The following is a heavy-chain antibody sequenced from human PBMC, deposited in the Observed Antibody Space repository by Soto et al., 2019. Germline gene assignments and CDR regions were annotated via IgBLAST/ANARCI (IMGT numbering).Heavy chain of an antibody. Sequence: GGSLRLSCAASGFTSSSYGMHWVRQAPGKGLEWVAVIWYDGSNKYYADSVKGRFTISRDNSKNTLYLQMNSLRAEDTAVYYCARDLKRYYDILTGPLGFDPWGQGTLVTVSS. CDR3: ARDLKRYYDILTGPLGFDP. V-gene: IGHV3-33*01. J-gene: IGHJ5*02. CDR1: GFTSSSYG. CDR2: IWYDGSNK. D-gene: IGHD3-9*01.